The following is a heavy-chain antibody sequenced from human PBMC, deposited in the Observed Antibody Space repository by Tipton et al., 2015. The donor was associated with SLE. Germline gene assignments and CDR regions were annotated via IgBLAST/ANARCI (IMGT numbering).Heavy chain of an antibody. CDR3: ARDRYYDSTSRDAFDI. J-gene: IGHJ3*02. Sequence: TLSLTCAVSGYSISSGYYWGWIRQPPGKGLEWIGEINHSGSTNYNPSLKSRVTISVDTSKNQFSLKLRSVTAADTAVYYCARDRYYDSTSRDAFDIWGQGTMVTVSS. CDR1: GYSISSGYY. CDR2: INHSGST. D-gene: IGHD3-22*01. V-gene: IGHV4-38-2*02.